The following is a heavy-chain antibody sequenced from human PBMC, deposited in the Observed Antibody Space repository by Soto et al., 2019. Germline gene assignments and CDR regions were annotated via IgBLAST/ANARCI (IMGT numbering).Heavy chain of an antibody. D-gene: IGHD6-19*01. V-gene: IGHV3-23*01. CDR3: AKRHSSGFDY. CDR1: GFTFSNYA. CDR2: ISASGGST. Sequence: EVQLLESGGGLVQPGGSLRLSCAASGFTFSNYAMSWVRQAPGKGLEWLSSISASGGSTYYADSVKGRFTISRDNSKDTLYLQMYSLRAEDTAVYYCAKRHSSGFDYWGQGTLVTVSP. J-gene: IGHJ4*02.